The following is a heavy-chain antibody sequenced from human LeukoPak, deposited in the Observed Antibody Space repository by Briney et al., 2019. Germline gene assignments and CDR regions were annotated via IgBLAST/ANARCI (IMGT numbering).Heavy chain of an antibody. Sequence: PSETLSLTCTASGGSISSGSYYWSWIRQPAGKGLEWIGRIYTSGSTNYNPSLKSRVTISVDTSKNQFSLKLSSVTAADTAVYYCARGSVGDRLVDIWGQGTMVTVSS. J-gene: IGHJ3*02. D-gene: IGHD3-10*01. CDR2: IYTSGST. CDR1: GGSISSGSYY. CDR3: ARGSVGDRLVDI. V-gene: IGHV4-61*02.